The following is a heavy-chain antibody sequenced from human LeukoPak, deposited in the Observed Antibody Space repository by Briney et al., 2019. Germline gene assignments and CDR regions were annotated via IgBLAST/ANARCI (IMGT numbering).Heavy chain of an antibody. V-gene: IGHV1-8*03. J-gene: IGHJ4*02. CDR3: ARTTSFTASGYDY. D-gene: IGHD6-25*01. CDR2: MNPNNGDS. CDR1: GYTFTNYH. Sequence: ASVTVSCNASGYTFTNYHISWVRQATGRGLEWMGWMNPNNGDSGYAQKFQGRVTITRDTSISTSYMELRSLRSDDTAVYFCARTTSFTASGYDYWGQGTLVTVSS.